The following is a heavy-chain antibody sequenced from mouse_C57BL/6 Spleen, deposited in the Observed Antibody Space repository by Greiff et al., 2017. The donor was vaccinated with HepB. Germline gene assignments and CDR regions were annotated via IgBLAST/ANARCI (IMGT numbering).Heavy chain of an antibody. Sequence: EVQLQQSGAELVRPGASVKLSCTASGFNIKDDYMHWVKQRPEQGLEWIGWIDPENGDTEYASKFQGKATITADTSYNTAYLQLSSLTSEDTAVYYCTVPTVVADYAMDYWGQGTSVTVAA. D-gene: IGHD1-1*01. J-gene: IGHJ4*01. CDR2: IDPENGDT. V-gene: IGHV14-4*01. CDR1: GFNIKDDY. CDR3: TVPTVVADYAMDY.